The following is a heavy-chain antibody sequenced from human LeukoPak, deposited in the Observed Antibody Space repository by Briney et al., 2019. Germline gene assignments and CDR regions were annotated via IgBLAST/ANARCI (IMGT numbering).Heavy chain of an antibody. CDR3: AKEMGIVVVPAGLDP. J-gene: IGHJ5*02. V-gene: IGHV3-21*01. CDR1: GFTFSSYS. CDR2: ISSSSSYI. Sequence: GGSLRLSCAASGFTFSSYSMNWVRQAPGKGLEWVSSISSSSSYIYYADSVKGRFTISRDNAKNSLYLQMNSLRPEDTAVYYCAKEMGIVVVPAGLDPWGQGTQVTVPS. D-gene: IGHD2-2*03.